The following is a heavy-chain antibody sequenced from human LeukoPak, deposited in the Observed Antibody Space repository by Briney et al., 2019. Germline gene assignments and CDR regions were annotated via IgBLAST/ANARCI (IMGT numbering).Heavy chain of an antibody. J-gene: IGHJ4*02. CDR1: GYALTTFG. CDR2: ISTSKTYT. D-gene: IGHD2-2*01. Sequence: GASVKVSCKASGYALTTFGIMWVRQAPGQGLEWMGWISTSKTYTRYAQKVQGRATLTTDPSTSTAYLKLTSLTSDDTAVYFCARASDTSWPFDFWGQGTKVTVSS. CDR3: ARASDTSWPFDF. V-gene: IGHV1-18*01.